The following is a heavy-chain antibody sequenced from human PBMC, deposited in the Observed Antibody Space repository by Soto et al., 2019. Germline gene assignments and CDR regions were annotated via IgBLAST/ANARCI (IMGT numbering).Heavy chain of an antibody. CDR1: GYTFTGHY. CDR2: INPNTGGT. V-gene: IGHV1-2*02. Sequence: QVQLVQSGAEVKKPGASVKVSCKASGYTFTGHYMHWVRQAPGQGLEWMGWINPNTGGTMYAQKFQGRVTMARDTSISTAYMELRTLRSDDTAVYYCARPVGVGATYSDGFEIWGQGTMVTVSS. D-gene: IGHD1-26*01. J-gene: IGHJ3*02. CDR3: ARPVGVGATYSDGFEI.